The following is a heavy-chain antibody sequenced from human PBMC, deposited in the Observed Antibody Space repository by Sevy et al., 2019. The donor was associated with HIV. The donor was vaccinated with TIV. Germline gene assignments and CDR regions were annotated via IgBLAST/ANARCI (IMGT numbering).Heavy chain of an antibody. V-gene: IGHV3-48*02. Sequence: GGSLRLSYAASGFTFSSYSMNWVRQAPGKGLEWVSYISSSSSTIYYADSVKGRFTISRDNAKNSLYLQMNSLRDEDTAVYYCARERDSSGGDFDYWGQGTLVTVSS. CDR2: ISSSSSTI. D-gene: IGHD3-22*01. CDR1: GFTFSSYS. CDR3: ARERDSSGGDFDY. J-gene: IGHJ4*02.